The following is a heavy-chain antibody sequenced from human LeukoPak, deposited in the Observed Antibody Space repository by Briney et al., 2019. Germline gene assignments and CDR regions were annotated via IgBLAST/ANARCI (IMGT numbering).Heavy chain of an antibody. CDR2: IIPILGIA. CDR1: GGTFSSYA. Sequence: ASVKVSCKASGGTFSSYAISWVRQAPGQGLEWMGRIIPILGIANYAQKFQGRVTITADKSTSTAYMELSSLRPEDTAVYYCARGRWEETYCGGDCYSDFDYWGQGTLVTVSS. J-gene: IGHJ4*02. V-gene: IGHV1-69*04. CDR3: ARGRWEETYCGGDCYSDFDY. D-gene: IGHD2-21*02.